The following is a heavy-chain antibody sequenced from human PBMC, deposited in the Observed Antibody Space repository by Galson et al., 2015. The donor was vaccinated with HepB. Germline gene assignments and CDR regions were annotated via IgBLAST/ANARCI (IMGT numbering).Heavy chain of an antibody. CDR2: IRYDGSNK. D-gene: IGHD4-17*01. CDR3: AKGPTVPDGSFDY. V-gene: IGHV3-30*02. Sequence: SLRLSCAASGFTFSSYGMHWVRQAPGKGLEWVAFIRYDGSNKYYADSVKGRFTISRDNSKNTLYLQMNSLRAEDTAVYYCAKGPTVPDGSFDYWGQGTLVTVSS. CDR1: GFTFSSYG. J-gene: IGHJ4*02.